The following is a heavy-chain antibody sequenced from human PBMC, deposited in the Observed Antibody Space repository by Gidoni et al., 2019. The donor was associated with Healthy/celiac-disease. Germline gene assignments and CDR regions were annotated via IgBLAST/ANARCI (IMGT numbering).Heavy chain of an antibody. V-gene: IGHV3-23*01. J-gene: IGHJ4*02. CDR1: GFTFSSYA. CDR3: ASCKEHGNLFDY. Sequence: EVQLLESGGGLVQPGGSLRLPCAASGFTFSSYAMSWVRQAPGKGLEWVSAISGSGGSTYYEDSVKGRFTISRDNSKNTLYLQMNSLRAEDTAVYYCASCKEHGNLFDYWGQGTLVTVSS. CDR2: ISGSGGST. D-gene: IGHD1-1*01.